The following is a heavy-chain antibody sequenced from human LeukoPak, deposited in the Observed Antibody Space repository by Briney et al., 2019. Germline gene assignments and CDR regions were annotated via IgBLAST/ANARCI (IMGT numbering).Heavy chain of an antibody. D-gene: IGHD4-23*01. Sequence: GGSLRLSCAASGFTFINYVMTWVRQAPGKGLKWVSAIGGSGDVSFYADSVKGRFTISRDNSKNTLSLQMNGLRVEDTAVYYCVKAGLNADIILNSWGQGTLVTVSS. J-gene: IGHJ4*02. CDR2: IGGSGDVS. CDR3: VKAGLNADIILNS. CDR1: GFTFINYV. V-gene: IGHV3-23*01.